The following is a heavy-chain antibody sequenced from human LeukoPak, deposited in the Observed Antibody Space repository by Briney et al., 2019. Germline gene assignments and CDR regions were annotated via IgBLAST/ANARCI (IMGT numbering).Heavy chain of an antibody. CDR2: IYSGGST. D-gene: IGHD2-2*01. V-gene: IGHV3-53*01. J-gene: IGHJ3*02. CDR1: GFTVSSNY. Sequence: GGSLRLSCAASGFTVSSNYMSWVRQAPGKGLEWVSVIYSGGSTYYADSVKGRFTISRDNSKNTLYLQMNSLRAEDTAVYYCARGVVPAAKGAFDIWGQGTMVTVSS. CDR3: ARGVVPAAKGAFDI.